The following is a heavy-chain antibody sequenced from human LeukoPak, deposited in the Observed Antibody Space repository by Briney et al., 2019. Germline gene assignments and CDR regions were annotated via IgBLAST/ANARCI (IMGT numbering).Heavy chain of an antibody. D-gene: IGHD3-10*01. V-gene: IGHV1-2*02. CDR2: IYPNSGGT. Sequence: GSVKVSCKASGYTFTGYYMHWVRQAPGQGLEWMGLIYPNSGGTNYAQKLQGRVTITRDTSIRTAYMELSRLRSDDTAVYYCASHHRRLLWFGELSKYYYYYGMYVCGQGTTVTVSS. CDR1: GYTFTGYY. J-gene: IGHJ6*02. CDR3: ASHHRRLLWFGELSKYYYYYGMYV.